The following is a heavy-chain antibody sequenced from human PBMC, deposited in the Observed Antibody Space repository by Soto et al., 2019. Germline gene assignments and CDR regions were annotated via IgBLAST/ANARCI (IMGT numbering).Heavy chain of an antibody. CDR2: IWFDGSTT. V-gene: IGHV3-33*08. CDR1: GFIFNNFG. CDR3: AKNHNYYDRSGHYYGDGGFDY. D-gene: IGHD3-22*01. Sequence: QVHLAESGGGVVQPGRSLRLSCAASGFIFNNFGMHWVRQAPGKGLEWVAVIWFDGSTTYYADSVKGRCTISSDNSKNTLYLEINSLRAEDTAVYYCAKNHNYYDRSGHYYGDGGFDYWGQGTRVTVSS. J-gene: IGHJ4*02.